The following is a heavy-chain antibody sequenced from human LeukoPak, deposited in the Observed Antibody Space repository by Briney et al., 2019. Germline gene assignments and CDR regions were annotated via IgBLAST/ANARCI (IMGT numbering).Heavy chain of an antibody. D-gene: IGHD3-16*02. CDR3: ARGVYRFDY. J-gene: IGHJ4*02. CDR2: ISESSSHR. CDR1: RFIFSSYS. Sequence: GGSLRLSCEASRFIFSSYSMNWVRQAPGKGLEWLSYISESSSHRYYADSVKGRFTISRDNAKNSLYLQMNSLRAEDTALYYCARGVYRFDYWGQGTLVTVSS. V-gene: IGHV3-21*06.